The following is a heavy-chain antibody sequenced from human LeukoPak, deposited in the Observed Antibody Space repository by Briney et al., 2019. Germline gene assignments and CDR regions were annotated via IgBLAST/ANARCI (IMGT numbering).Heavy chain of an antibody. V-gene: IGHV4-38-2*02. D-gene: IGHD1-26*01. J-gene: IGHJ6*03. Sequence: PSETLSLTCTVSGGSISSYYWSWIRQPPGKGLEWIGSIYHSGSTYYNPSLKSRVTISVDTSKNQFSLKLSSVTAADTAVYYCARGCGSYLRGYYYYMDVWGKGTTVTVSS. CDR1: GGSISSYY. CDR3: ARGCGSYLRGYYYYMDV. CDR2: IYHSGST.